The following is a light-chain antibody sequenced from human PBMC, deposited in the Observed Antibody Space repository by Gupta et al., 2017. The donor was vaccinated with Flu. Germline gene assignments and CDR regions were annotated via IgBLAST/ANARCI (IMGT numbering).Light chain of an antibody. V-gene: IGKV1-9*01. CDR2: AAS. CDR3: QQLNSYPSLA. J-gene: IGKJ2*01. CDR1: QGISSY. Sequence: DSQLTQSPSFPSDSGGDRVTITCRASQGISSYLAWYQQQPGKAPKLLIYAASTLQSGVPSRFSGSGSGTEFTLTSSSLQPEDFATYYCQQLNSYPSLAFGQGTKLEIK.